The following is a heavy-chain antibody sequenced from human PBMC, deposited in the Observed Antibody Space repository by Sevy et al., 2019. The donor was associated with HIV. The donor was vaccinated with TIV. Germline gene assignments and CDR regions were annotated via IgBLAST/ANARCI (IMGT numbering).Heavy chain of an antibody. CDR2: VRTSSFVSSSTSNI. Sequence: GGSLRLSCAASGFTFSSFSMNWVRQAPAKGLEWISFVRTSSFVSSSTSNIYYADSVRGRFTISRDNAKNSLYPQMNSLRVDDTAVYYCARNLPVAGICFDYWGQGALVTVSS. CDR3: ARNLPVAGICFDY. V-gene: IGHV3-48*01. J-gene: IGHJ4*02. CDR1: GFTFSSFS. D-gene: IGHD6-19*01.